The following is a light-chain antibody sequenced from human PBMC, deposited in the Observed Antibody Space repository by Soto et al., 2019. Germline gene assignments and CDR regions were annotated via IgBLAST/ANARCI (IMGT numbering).Light chain of an antibody. V-gene: IGKV3-11*01. J-gene: IGKJ4*01. Sequence: EVVLTQSPATLSLSPGEGATLCCRASQSVSSYLAWYQQKPGQAPRLLIYDASNRATGIPARFSGSGSGTDFTLTISSLEPEDFAVYYCQHRSNWPLTFGGGTKVDIK. CDR2: DAS. CDR1: QSVSSY. CDR3: QHRSNWPLT.